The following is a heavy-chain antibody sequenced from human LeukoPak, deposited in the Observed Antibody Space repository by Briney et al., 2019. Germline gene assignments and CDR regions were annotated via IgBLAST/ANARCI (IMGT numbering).Heavy chain of an antibody. V-gene: IGHV1-2*06. D-gene: IGHD6-19*01. CDR3: ARVRVAVAGTGYHFDY. CDR2: INPNSGGT. CDR1: GYTFTSYY. Sequence: GASVKVSCKASGYTFTSYYMHWVRQAPGQGLEWMGRINPNSGGTNYAQKFQGRVTMTRDTSISTAYMELSRLRSDDTAVYYCARVRVAVAGTGYHFDYWGQGTLVTVSS. J-gene: IGHJ4*02.